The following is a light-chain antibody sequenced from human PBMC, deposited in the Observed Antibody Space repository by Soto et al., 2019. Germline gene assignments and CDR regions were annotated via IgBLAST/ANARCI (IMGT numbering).Light chain of an antibody. J-gene: IGKJ2*01. CDR1: QSISTW. CDR2: KAS. CDR3: QQYNDSFPYT. Sequence: DIQLTQSPSTLSASVGDRVTITCRASQSISTWLAWYQQKPGTAPKLLIYKASTLESGVPSRFSGSRSGTEFILTISSLQPDDFATYYCQQYNDSFPYTFGQGTKLEIK. V-gene: IGKV1-5*03.